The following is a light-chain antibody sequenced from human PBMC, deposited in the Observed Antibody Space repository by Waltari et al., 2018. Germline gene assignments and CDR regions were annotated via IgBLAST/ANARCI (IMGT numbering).Light chain of an antibody. CDR1: HPVHDY. Sequence: DIVLTQSPATLSLSPGERATLSCRASHPVHDYLAWYQQTPGQAPRLLIDDASKRATGIPARFSGSGSGTDFTLTISRLGPEDFAVYYCRQRNNWPLTFGGGTKVEIK. V-gene: IGKV3-11*01. J-gene: IGKJ4*01. CDR2: DAS. CDR3: RQRNNWPLT.